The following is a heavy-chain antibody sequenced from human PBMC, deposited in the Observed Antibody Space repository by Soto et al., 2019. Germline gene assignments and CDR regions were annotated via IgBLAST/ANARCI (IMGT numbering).Heavy chain of an antibody. V-gene: IGHV3-30*18. CDR2: ISYDGSNK. J-gene: IGHJ4*02. CDR1: GFTFSSYG. CDR3: AKGPYDSSGYYYPY. Sequence: GGSLSLSCAASGFTFSSYGMHWVRQAPGKGLEWVAVISYDGSNKYYADSVKGRFTISRDNSKNTLYLQMNSLRAEDTAVYYCAKGPYDSSGYYYPYWGQGTLVTVSS. D-gene: IGHD3-22*01.